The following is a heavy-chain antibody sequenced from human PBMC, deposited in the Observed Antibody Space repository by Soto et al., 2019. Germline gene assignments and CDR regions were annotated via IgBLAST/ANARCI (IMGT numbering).Heavy chain of an antibody. J-gene: IGHJ3*02. D-gene: IGHD1-26*01. CDR3: ARRIETFRIGAFDI. CDR2: ISDSSGTI. V-gene: IGHV3-48*01. Sequence: PGGSPSLSCAASGINFSSYGMHWVRQAPGEGLEWISFISDSSGTIYYADSVKGRFIISRDNAQNSLYLQMNSLRAEDAAVYYCARRIETFRIGAFDIWGQGTKVTVSS. CDR1: GINFSSYG.